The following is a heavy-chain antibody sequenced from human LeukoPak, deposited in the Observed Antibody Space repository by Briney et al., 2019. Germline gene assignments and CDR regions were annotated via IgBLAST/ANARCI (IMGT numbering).Heavy chain of an antibody. J-gene: IGHJ6*03. CDR1: GGSFSGYY. CDR3: ARDSVVVPAAISGGDYYYYMDV. V-gene: IGHV4-34*01. Sequence: KPSETLSLTCAVYGGSFSGYYWSWIRQPPGKGLEWIGEINHSGSTNYNPSLKSRVTISVDTSKNQFSLKLSSVTAADTAVYYCARDSVVVPAAISGGDYYYYMDVWGKGTTVTVSS. D-gene: IGHD2-2*02. CDR2: INHSGST.